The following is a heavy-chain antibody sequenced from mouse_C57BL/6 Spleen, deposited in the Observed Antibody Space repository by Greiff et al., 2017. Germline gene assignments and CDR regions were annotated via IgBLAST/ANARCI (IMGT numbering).Heavy chain of an antibody. Sequence: QVQLKQSGPELVKPGASVKISCKASGYAFSSSWMNWVKQRPGKGLEWIGRIYPGDGDTNYNGKFKGKATLTADKSSSTAYMQLSSLTSEDSAVYFCARNGAAQAWFAYWGQGTLVTVSA. CDR2: IYPGDGDT. CDR3: ARNGAAQAWFAY. CDR1: GYAFSSSW. D-gene: IGHD3-2*02. V-gene: IGHV1-82*01. J-gene: IGHJ3*01.